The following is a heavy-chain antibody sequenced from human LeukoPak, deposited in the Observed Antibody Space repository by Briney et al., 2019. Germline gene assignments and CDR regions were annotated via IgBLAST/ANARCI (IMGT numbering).Heavy chain of an antibody. D-gene: IGHD1-26*01. CDR1: GYTFTSFG. CDR3: ARGGRWELPLPYAFDI. V-gene: IGHV1-18*01. J-gene: IGHJ3*02. Sequence: ASVKVSCKASGYTFTSFGISWVRQAPGQGLEWMGWISAYNGNTNYAQKIQGRVTMTTDTSTSTAYMELRSLRSDDTAVYYCARGGRWELPLPYAFDIWGQGTMVTVSS. CDR2: ISAYNGNT.